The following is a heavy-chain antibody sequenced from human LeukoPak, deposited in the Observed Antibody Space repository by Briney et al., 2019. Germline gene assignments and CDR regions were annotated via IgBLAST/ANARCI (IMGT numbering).Heavy chain of an antibody. D-gene: IGHD3-22*01. CDR3: ARARGDSSGYWDY. CDR1: GGSISSGGYS. J-gene: IGHJ4*02. CDR2: IWHSGTT. Sequence: PSQTLSLTCAVSGGSISSGGYSWSWIRQPPGKGLEWIGYIWHSGTTYYNPSLKSRVTISVDTSKNQFSLQLNSVTPEDTAVYYCARARGDSSGYWDYWGQGTLVTVSS. V-gene: IGHV4-30-2*01.